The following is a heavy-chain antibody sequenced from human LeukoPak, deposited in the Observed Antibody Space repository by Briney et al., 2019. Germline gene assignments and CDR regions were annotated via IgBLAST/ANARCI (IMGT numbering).Heavy chain of an antibody. J-gene: IGHJ6*02. V-gene: IGHV3-30-3*01. CDR3: ARDPNYDFWSGYRYYYYYYGMDV. Sequence: PGRSLRLSCAASGFTFSSYAMHWVRQAPGKGLEWVAVISYDGSYKYYADSVKGRFTISRDNSKNTLYLQMNSLRAEDTAVYYCARDPNYDFWSGYRYYYYYYGMDVWGQGTTVTVSS. CDR2: ISYDGSYK. D-gene: IGHD3-3*01. CDR1: GFTFSSYA.